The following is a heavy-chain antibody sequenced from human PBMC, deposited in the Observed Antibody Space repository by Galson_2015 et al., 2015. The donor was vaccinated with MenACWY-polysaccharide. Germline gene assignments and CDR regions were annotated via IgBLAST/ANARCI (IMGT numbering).Heavy chain of an antibody. Sequence: SVKVSCKASGYSFTSYAMHWVRQAPGQGLEWMGWINAGTGNTKYSQKFQGRVTITRDTSASTAYMELGSLRSEDMAVYYCARGYSGSSLNWFDPWGQGTLVTVSS. CDR3: ARGYSGSSLNWFDP. CDR1: GYSFTSYA. CDR2: INAGTGNT. J-gene: IGHJ5*02. D-gene: IGHD1-26*01. V-gene: IGHV1-3*01.